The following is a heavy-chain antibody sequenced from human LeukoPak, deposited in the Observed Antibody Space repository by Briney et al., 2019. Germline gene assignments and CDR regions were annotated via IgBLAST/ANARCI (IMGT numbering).Heavy chain of an antibody. J-gene: IGHJ4*02. CDR1: GYTFTSYG. CDR2: ISAYNGNT. Sequence: GASVKVSCKASGYTFTSYGISWVRQAPGQGLEWMGWISAYNGNTNYAQKLQGRVTMTTDTSTSTAYMELRSLRSDDTAVYYCARDDDYGGNSGVRYFDYWGQGTLVTVSS. V-gene: IGHV1-18*01. CDR3: ARDDDYGGNSGVRYFDY. D-gene: IGHD4-23*01.